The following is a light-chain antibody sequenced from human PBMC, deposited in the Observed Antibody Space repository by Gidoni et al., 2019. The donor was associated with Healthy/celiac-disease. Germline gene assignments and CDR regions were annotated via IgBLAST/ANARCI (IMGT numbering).Light chain of an antibody. Sequence: IVLTQSPATLSLSPGERAPLSCRASQSVSSYLAWYQPEPGQAPRLLIYDASNRATGITARFSGSGTGTDFTITISSLEAEDFAVYYCQQRSNWLLTFGGGTKVEIK. CDR1: QSVSSY. CDR2: DAS. V-gene: IGKV3-11*01. J-gene: IGKJ4*01. CDR3: QQRSNWLLT.